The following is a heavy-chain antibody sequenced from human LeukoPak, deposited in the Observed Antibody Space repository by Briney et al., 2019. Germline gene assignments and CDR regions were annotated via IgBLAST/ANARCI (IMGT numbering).Heavy chain of an antibody. CDR3: ARFLGTALDY. CDR1: GDSVSSNSAT. D-gene: IGHD2-21*02. Sequence: SQTLSLTCAISGDSVSSNSATWNWIRQSPSRGLEWLGRAYYRSKWYYDYAVSVKSRITINPDTSKDQSSLQLNSVTPEDTAVYYCARFLGTALDYWGQGTLVPVSS. V-gene: IGHV6-1*01. J-gene: IGHJ4*02. CDR2: AYYRSKWYY.